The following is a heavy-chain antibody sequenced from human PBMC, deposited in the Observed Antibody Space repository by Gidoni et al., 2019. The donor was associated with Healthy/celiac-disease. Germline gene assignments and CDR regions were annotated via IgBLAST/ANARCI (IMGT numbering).Heavy chain of an antibody. V-gene: IGHV4-34*01. D-gene: IGHD3-22*01. CDR1: GGSFSGYY. J-gene: IGHJ3*02. CDR2: LNHSGST. Sequence: QVQLQQWGAGLLKPSETLSLTCAVYGGSFSGYYWSWIRQPPGKGLEGIGELNHSGSTNYHPALKSRFTISVDTSKNQFSLKLSSVTAADTAVYYCARYDSSGYYYGAFDIWGQGTMVTVSS. CDR3: ARYDSSGYYYGAFDI.